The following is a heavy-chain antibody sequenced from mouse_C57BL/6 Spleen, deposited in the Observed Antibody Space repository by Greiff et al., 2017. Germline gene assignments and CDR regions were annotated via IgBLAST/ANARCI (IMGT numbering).Heavy chain of an antibody. J-gene: IGHJ1*03. Sequence: EVKVVESGGGLVKPGGSLKLSCAASGFTFSSYAMSWVRQTPEKRLEWVATISDGGSYTYYPDNVKGRFTISRDNAKNNLYLQMSHLKSEDTAMYYCARDPPPYYGSSYGYFDVWGTGTTVTVSS. CDR3: ARDPPPYYGSSYGYFDV. V-gene: IGHV5-4*01. CDR2: ISDGGSYT. CDR1: GFTFSSYA. D-gene: IGHD1-1*01.